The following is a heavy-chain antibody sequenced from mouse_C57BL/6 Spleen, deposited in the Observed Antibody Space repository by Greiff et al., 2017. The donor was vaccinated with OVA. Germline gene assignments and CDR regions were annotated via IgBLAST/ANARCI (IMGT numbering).Heavy chain of an antibody. CDR2: IWSGGST. V-gene: IGHV2-2*01. D-gene: IGHD2-12*01. Sequence: VQRVESGPGLVQPSQSLSITCTVSGFSLTSYGVHWVRQSPGKGLEWLGVIWSGGSTDDNAAFISRLSISKDNSKSQVFFKMNSLQADDTAIYYCASRIYNAMDYWGQGTSVTVSS. CDR3: ASRIYNAMDY. J-gene: IGHJ4*01. CDR1: GFSLTSYG.